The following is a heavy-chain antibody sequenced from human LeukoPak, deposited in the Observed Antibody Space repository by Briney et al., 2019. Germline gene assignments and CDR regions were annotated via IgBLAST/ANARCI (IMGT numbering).Heavy chain of an antibody. V-gene: IGHV1-2*02. CDR3: ARGVPDWLLHPSFDY. J-gene: IGHJ4*02. CDR2: INPNSGGT. CDR1: GYTFTGYY. Sequence: ASVKVSCKASGYTFTGYYMHWVRQAPGQGLEWMGWINPNSGGTNYAQKFQGRVTMTRDTSISTAYMELSRLRSDDTAVYYCARGVPDWLLHPSFDYWGQGTLVTVSS. D-gene: IGHD3/OR15-3a*01.